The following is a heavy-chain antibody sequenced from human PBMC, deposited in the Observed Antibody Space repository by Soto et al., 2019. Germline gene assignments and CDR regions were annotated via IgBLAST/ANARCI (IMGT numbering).Heavy chain of an antibody. CDR1: GYTFTRNA. CDR3: ARSETDYSTFDY. CDR2: INAGNGDT. Sequence: QVQLVQSGAEVKKPGASVKVSCKASGYTFTRNAIHWVRQAPGQRLEWIGRINAGNGDTKYSQKFQGRVTITRDTSASAAYMELSTLGSEDTSMYYCARSETDYSTFDYWGQGTLVTVSS. D-gene: IGHD3-9*01. V-gene: IGHV1-3*01. J-gene: IGHJ4*02.